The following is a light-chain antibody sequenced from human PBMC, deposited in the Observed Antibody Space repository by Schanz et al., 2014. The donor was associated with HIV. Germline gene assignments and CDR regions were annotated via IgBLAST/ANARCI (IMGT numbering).Light chain of an antibody. J-gene: IGLJ3*02. Sequence: QSALTQPRSVSGSPGQSVTISCTGTSSDGGGYEYLSRYQQHPGKAPKLMVFDVSNRPSGVSNRFSGSKSGNTASLTISGLQAEDEADYYCSSYAGSTNFVFGGGTKLTVL. V-gene: IGLV2-11*01. CDR2: DVS. CDR3: SSYAGSTNFV. CDR1: SSDGGGYEY.